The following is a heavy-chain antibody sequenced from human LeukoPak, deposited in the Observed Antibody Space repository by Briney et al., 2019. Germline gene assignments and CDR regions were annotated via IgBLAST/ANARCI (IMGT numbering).Heavy chain of an antibody. V-gene: IGHV4-59*08. Sequence: PSETLSLTCTVSGGSIGSDYWTWIRQPPGKGLEYIGYIYYTGGTNYNPSLKSRVTISVDTSKNQFSLKMSSVTAADTAVYFCAKYGNSGWVIDNWGQGALVTVSS. J-gene: IGHJ4*02. D-gene: IGHD6-19*01. CDR1: GGSIGSDY. CDR2: IYYTGGT. CDR3: AKYGNSGWVIDN.